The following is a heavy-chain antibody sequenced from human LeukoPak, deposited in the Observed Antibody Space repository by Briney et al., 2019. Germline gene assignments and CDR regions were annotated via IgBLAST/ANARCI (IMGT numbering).Heavy chain of an antibody. CDR2: ISSNGGST. Sequence: GGSLRLFCSASGFTFSSYGMHWVRQAPGKGLEYVSAISSNGGSTHYADSVKGRFTISRDNSKNTLYVQMSSLRAEDTAVYYCASAAGGSGSYYPFDYWGQGTLVTVSS. V-gene: IGHV3-64*05. CDR1: GFTFSSYG. CDR3: ASAAGGSGSYYPFDY. J-gene: IGHJ4*02. D-gene: IGHD3-10*01.